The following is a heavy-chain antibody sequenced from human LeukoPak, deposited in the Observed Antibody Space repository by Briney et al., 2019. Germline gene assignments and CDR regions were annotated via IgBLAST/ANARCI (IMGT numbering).Heavy chain of an antibody. CDR1: GYTFTSCD. V-gene: IGHV1-8*01. CDR2: MNPNSGNT. Sequence: ASVKVSCKASGYTFTSCDINWVRQATGQGREWMGWMNPNSGNTGYAQKFQGRVTMTRNTSISTAYMELSSLRSEDTAVYYCAITSYSSSWHEPLDYWGQGTLVTVSS. D-gene: IGHD6-13*01. J-gene: IGHJ4*02. CDR3: AITSYSSSWHEPLDY.